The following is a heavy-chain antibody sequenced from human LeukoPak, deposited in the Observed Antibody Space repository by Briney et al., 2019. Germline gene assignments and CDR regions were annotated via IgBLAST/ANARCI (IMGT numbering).Heavy chain of an antibody. Sequence: PGGSLRLSCAASGFTFSNAWMNWVRQAPGKGLEWVGRIKSKTDGGTTDYAAPVKGKFTISRDDSKTTLYLQMNSLKTEDTAVYYCTTAVAGLTDFDYWGQGTLVTVSS. D-gene: IGHD6-19*01. CDR2: IKSKTDGGTT. J-gene: IGHJ4*02. CDR3: TTAVAGLTDFDY. CDR1: GFTFSNAW. V-gene: IGHV3-15*07.